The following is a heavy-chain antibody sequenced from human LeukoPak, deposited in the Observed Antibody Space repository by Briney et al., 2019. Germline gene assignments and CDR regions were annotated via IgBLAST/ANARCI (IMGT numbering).Heavy chain of an antibody. Sequence: SETLSLTCAVSGYSISSGYYWGWIRQPPGKGLEWIGNIYHTGSTYYNPSLKSRVTISVDTSKNEFSLKLSSVTAADTAMYYCARYTSGWIFDYWGHGTLVTVSS. V-gene: IGHV4-38-2*01. CDR2: IYHTGST. J-gene: IGHJ4*01. D-gene: IGHD6-19*01. CDR3: ARYTSGWIFDY. CDR1: GYSISSGYY.